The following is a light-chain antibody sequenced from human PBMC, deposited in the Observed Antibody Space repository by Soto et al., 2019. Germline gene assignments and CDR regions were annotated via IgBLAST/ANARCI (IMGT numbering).Light chain of an antibody. V-gene: IGKV1-5*01. Sequence: DIQMTQSPSTLSATAGDRVTITCRASQSISSWLAWYQQKPGKASKLLIYDASNLESGVPSRFSGSGSGTEFTLTISNLQPDAFATYYCQQYENYGTFGQGTKV. CDR3: QQYENYGT. CDR1: QSISSW. CDR2: DAS. J-gene: IGKJ1*01.